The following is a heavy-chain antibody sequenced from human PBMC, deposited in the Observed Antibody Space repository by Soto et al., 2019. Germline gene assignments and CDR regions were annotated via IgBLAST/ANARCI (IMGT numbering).Heavy chain of an antibody. J-gene: IGHJ3*02. CDR2: INNDGSVA. CDR1: GLTFRSYW. V-gene: IGHV3-74*03. CDR3: AKGDCSGGSCYFSAFDI. Sequence: PGESLKISCAASGLTFRSYWMHWVRQAPGKGLVWVSRINNDGSVAMYVDSVKGRFTISRDNSKNTLFLQMNSLRAEDTAVYFCAKGDCSGGSCYFSAFDIWGQGTMVTVSS. D-gene: IGHD2-15*01.